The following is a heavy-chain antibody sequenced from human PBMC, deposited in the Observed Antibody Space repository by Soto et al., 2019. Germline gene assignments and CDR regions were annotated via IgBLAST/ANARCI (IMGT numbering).Heavy chain of an antibody. Sequence: EVQLVQSGAEVKKPGESLKLSCKGSGYSFTSYWIGWVRQMPGKGLEWLGIIYPGDSDTRYSPSFQGQVTISADKSISTAYLQWSSLKASDTAMYYCARLALPAANYYYYYYGMDVWGQGTTVTVSS. CDR3: ARLALPAANYYYYYYGMDV. J-gene: IGHJ6*02. V-gene: IGHV5-51*01. D-gene: IGHD2-2*01. CDR2: IYPGDSDT. CDR1: GYSFTSYW.